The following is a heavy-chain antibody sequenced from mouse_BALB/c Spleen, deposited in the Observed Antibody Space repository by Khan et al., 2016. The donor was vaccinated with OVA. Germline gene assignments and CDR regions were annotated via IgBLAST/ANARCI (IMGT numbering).Heavy chain of an antibody. J-gene: IGHJ3*01. CDR3: SSHLTGSFVY. V-gene: IGHV5-6*01. Sequence: EVQLVESEGDLVKPGGSLKLSCAASGFTFSSYSMSWVRQTPDKRLEWVTTISSVGDYTYYPDSVKGRFTISRDNAKNTLYLQMSSLKSEDTAMYYWSSHLTGSFVYWGQGTLVTVSA. CDR1: GFTFSSYS. CDR2: ISSVGDYT.